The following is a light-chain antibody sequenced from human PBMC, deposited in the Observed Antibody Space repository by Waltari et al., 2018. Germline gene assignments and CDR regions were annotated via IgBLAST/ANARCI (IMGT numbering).Light chain of an antibody. CDR2: RND. J-gene: IGLJ3*02. Sequence: QSVLTQSPSASGTPGPRVTISCSGSSSNIGDTVVNWYQQLPGKAPKLLIYRNDQRPSGVPDRFSASKSGTSASLAISGLQSEDEADYYCATWDDRMNGHWVFGGGTKVTVL. CDR1: SSNIGDTV. CDR3: ATWDDRMNGHWV. V-gene: IGLV1-44*01.